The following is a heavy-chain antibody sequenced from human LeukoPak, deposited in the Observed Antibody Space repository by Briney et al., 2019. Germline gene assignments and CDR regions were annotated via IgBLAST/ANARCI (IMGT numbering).Heavy chain of an antibody. Sequence: GGSLRLSCIASGFTFSSYWMSWVRQAPGKGLEWVANIKQDGSEKYYVDSVKGRFTISRDNAKNSLFLQMNSLRAEDTAVYYCARGWGDCTTVSCYTGGDISDMSGQGTMVTVSS. J-gene: IGHJ3*02. D-gene: IGHD2-2*02. CDR2: IKQDGSEK. V-gene: IGHV3-7*01. CDR3: ARGWGDCTTVSCYTGGDISDM. CDR1: GFTFSSYW.